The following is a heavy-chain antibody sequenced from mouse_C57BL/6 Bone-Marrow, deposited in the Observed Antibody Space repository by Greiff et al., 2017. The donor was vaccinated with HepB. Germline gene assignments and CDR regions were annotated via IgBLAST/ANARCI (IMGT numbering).Heavy chain of an antibody. CDR3: ARDAPTGYFDV. J-gene: IGHJ1*03. CDR1: GYSITSGYY. CDR2: ISYDGSN. Sequence: EVKLLESGPGLVKPSQSLSLTCSVTGYSITSGYYWNWIRQFPGNKLEWMGYISYDGSNNYNPSLKNRISITRDTSKNQFFLKLNSVTTEDTATYYCARDAPTGYFDVWGTGTTVTVSS. V-gene: IGHV3-6*01.